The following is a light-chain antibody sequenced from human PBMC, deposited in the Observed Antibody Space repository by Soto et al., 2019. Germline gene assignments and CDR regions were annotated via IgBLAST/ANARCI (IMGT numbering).Light chain of an antibody. CDR1: QSVSSH. J-gene: IGKJ3*01. CDR2: GAS. CDR3: QQRSNWPLS. V-gene: IGKV3-11*01. Sequence: EIVLTQSPAALSLSPGDRATLSCRASQSVSSHLAWYQQKPGQGPRLLIHGASNRATGIPARFSASGSGTNFAITISSLEPEDFAVYYCQQRSNWPLSFGPGTKVDIK.